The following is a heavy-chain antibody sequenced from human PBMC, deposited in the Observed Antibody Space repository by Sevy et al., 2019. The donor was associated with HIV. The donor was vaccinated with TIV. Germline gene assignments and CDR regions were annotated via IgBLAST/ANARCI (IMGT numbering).Heavy chain of an antibody. D-gene: IGHD3-22*01. CDR2: ISAYNGNT. CDR1: GYTFTSYG. CDR3: ARGDEYYYDSSGYGY. J-gene: IGHJ4*02. V-gene: IGHV1-18*01. Sequence: ASVKVSCKASGYTFTSYGISWVRQAPGQGLEWMGWISAYNGNTNYAQKLQGRVTMTTDTSTSTAYMELRRLRSDDTAVYYCARGDEYYYDSSGYGYWGQGTLVTVSS.